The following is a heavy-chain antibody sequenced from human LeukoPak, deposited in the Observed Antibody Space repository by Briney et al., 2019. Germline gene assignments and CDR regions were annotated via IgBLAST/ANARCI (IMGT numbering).Heavy chain of an antibody. V-gene: IGHV4-59*12. CDR1: GGSISGYY. CDR2: ISYSGTT. D-gene: IGHD1-20*01. J-gene: IGHJ4*02. Sequence: SETLSLTCTVSGGSISGYYWSWIWQPPGKGLEWVGYISYSGTTNYNPSLKSRVTISVDTSKNQFSLKLSSVTAADTAVYYCARGYNWNFDYWGQGTLVTVSS. CDR3: ARGYNWNFDY.